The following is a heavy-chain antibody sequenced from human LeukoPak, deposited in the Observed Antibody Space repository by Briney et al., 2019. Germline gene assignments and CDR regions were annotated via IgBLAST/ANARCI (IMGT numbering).Heavy chain of an antibody. CDR1: GFTFSSYE. D-gene: IGHD6-19*01. V-gene: IGHV3-23*01. CDR3: AKDRGGMYSSGWYGSPAFDI. J-gene: IGHJ3*02. Sequence: GGSLRLSCAASGFTFSSYEMNWVRQAPGKGLEWVSAISGSGGSTYYADSAKGRFTISRDNSKNTLYLQMNSLRAEDTAVYYCAKDRGGMYSSGWYGSPAFDIWGQGTMVTVSS. CDR2: ISGSGGST.